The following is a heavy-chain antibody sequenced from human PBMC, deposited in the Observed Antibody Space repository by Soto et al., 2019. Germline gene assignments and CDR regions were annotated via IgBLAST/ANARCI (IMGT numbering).Heavy chain of an antibody. CDR3: AGAVAGDIDY. CDR1: GGSISSYY. CDR2: IYYRGSS. D-gene: IGHD6-19*01. J-gene: IGHJ4*02. V-gene: IGHV4-59*01. Sequence: QVQLRESGPGLVKASETLSLTCTVSGGSISSYYWSWIRQPPGKGLEWIGYIYYRGSSNYNPSLKSRVTISVDTSKNQFSLKLTSVTAADTAMYYCAGAVAGDIDYWGQGTLVTVSS.